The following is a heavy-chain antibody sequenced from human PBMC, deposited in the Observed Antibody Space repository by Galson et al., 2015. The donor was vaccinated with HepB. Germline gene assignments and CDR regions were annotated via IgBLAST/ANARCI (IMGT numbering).Heavy chain of an antibody. CDR3: ARHDYYDTSGSCDAFDI. CDR2: IDPSDSYS. Sequence: QSGAEVKKPGESLRISCKGSGYSFTSYWISWARQMPGKGLEWMGRIDPSDSYSNYSPSFQGHVTISADKSSSTAYLQWSSLKASDTAMYYCARHDYYDTSGSCDAFDIWGRGTMVTVSS. CDR1: GYSFTSYW. D-gene: IGHD3-22*01. V-gene: IGHV5-10-1*01. J-gene: IGHJ3*02.